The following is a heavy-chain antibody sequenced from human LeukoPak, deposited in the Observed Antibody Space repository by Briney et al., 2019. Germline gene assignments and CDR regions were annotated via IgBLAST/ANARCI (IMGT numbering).Heavy chain of an antibody. CDR3: ATLALWSGYHFPDTDKNWFDP. D-gene: IGHD3-3*01. CDR2: FDPEDGET. J-gene: IGHJ5*02. CDR1: GYTLTELS. Sequence: ASVKVSCKVSGYTLTELSMHWVRQAPGKGLEWMGGFDPEDGETIYAQKFQGRVTMTEDTSTDTAYMELSSLRSEDTAVYYCATLALWSGYHFPDTDKNWFDPWGQGTLVTVSS. V-gene: IGHV1-24*01.